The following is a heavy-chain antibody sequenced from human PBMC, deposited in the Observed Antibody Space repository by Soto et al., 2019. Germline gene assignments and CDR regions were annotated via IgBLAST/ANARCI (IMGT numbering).Heavy chain of an antibody. J-gene: IGHJ5*02. V-gene: IGHV4-61*01. CDR3: ARAVVVPAPTAVGNCFDP. D-gene: IGHD2-2*01. Sequence: LTRRCSVSGGSFSRGIYDWSWGREPPGKGLEWIGYIYYSGSTNYNPSLKSRVTISVDTSKNQFSLKLSSVTAADTAVYYCARAVVVPAPTAVGNCFDPWGQGTLVTVSS. CDR1: GGSFSRGIYD. CDR2: IYYSGST.